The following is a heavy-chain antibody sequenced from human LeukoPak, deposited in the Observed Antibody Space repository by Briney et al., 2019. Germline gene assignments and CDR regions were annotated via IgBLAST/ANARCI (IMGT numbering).Heavy chain of an antibody. CDR2: NYYSGST. D-gene: IGHD6-19*01. J-gene: IGHJ4*02. CDR3: ARSKDMAGDFDY. Sequence: SETLSLTCAVSGYSISSSNWWGWIRLPPGKGLEWIGYNYYSGSTYYNPSLKSRVTMSVDTSKNQFSMKLSSVTAVDTAVYYCARSKDMAGDFDYWGKGTLVTVSS. V-gene: IGHV4-28*01. CDR1: GYSISSSNW.